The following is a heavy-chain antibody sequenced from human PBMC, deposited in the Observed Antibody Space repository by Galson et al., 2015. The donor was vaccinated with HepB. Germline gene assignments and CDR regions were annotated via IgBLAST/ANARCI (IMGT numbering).Heavy chain of an antibody. CDR1: GFTFSTYA. Sequence: SLRLSCAASGFTFSTYAMSWVRQAPGKGLEWVSAISGSIGNTYYADSVKGRFTISRDSSKNTLYLQMDSLRAEDTAVYYCAKSPRGGVPHLTWFDSWGQGTLVTVSS. J-gene: IGHJ5*01. D-gene: IGHD3-10*01. CDR3: AKSPRGGVPHLTWFDS. CDR2: ISGSIGNT. V-gene: IGHV3-23*01.